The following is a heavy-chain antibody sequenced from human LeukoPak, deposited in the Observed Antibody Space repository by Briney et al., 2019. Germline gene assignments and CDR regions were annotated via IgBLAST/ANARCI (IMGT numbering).Heavy chain of an antibody. CDR3: ARNEVRFDP. CDR2: IYYSGGT. CDR1: GGSVTSYY. Sequence: PSETLSLTCTVSGGSVTSYYCNWVRQPPGRGLEWIGYIYYSGGTNYNPSLESRVTISLDTAKNQVSLKLGSVTAADTAVYYCARNEVRFDPWGQGTLVTVTS. V-gene: IGHV4-59*02. J-gene: IGHJ5*02.